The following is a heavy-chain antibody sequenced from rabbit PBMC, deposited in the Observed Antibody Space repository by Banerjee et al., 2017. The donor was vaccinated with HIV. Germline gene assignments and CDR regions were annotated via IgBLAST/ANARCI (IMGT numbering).Heavy chain of an antibody. D-gene: IGHD4-1*01. J-gene: IGHJ4*01. V-gene: IGHV1S43*01. CDR1: GFDFSSSYW. Sequence: QEQLVESGGGLVQPEGSLTLTCKASGFDFSSSYWMCWVRQAPGKGLELIACIISSSGVTDYTSWAKGRFTISRSTSLNTVDLKMTSLTAADTATYFCARDLAGVTGWNFGLWGPGTLVTVS. CDR2: IISSSGVT. CDR3: ARDLAGVTGWNFGL.